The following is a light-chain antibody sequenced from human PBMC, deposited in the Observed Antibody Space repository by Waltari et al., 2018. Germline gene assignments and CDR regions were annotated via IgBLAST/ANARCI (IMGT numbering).Light chain of an antibody. CDR3: QKYNSPPFT. CDR1: QDLSEF. J-gene: IGKJ3*01. V-gene: IGKV1-27*01. CDR2: GAS. Sequence: DIEMTQSPSSLSASVGDRVTITCRGSQDLSEFLAWYQQKPGKVPNLLIYGASTLHSGVSSRFSGSGSGTEFTLTISGLQPEDVATYYCQKYNSPPFTFGPGTKVDLK.